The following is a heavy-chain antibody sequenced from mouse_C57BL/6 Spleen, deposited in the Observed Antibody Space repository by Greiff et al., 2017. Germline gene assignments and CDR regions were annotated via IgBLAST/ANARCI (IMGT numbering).Heavy chain of an antibody. D-gene: IGHD1-1*01. CDR2: IHPNSGST. Sequence: QVQLQQSGAELVKPGASVKLSCKASGYTFTSYWMHWVKQRPGQGLEWIGMIHPNSGSTNYNEKFKSKATLTVDKSSSTAYMQLSSLTSEDSAVYYCARGFTTVVATDWYFDVWGTGTTVTVSS. CDR1: GYTFTSYW. J-gene: IGHJ1*03. CDR3: ARGFTTVVATDWYFDV. V-gene: IGHV1-64*01.